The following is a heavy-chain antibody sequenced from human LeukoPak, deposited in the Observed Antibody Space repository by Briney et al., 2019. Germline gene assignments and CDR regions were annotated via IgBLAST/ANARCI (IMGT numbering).Heavy chain of an antibody. CDR1: GYTFSSYA. V-gene: IGHV3-23*01. CDR2: ISGSGGST. J-gene: IGHJ4*02. Sequence: GGSLRLSCAASGYTFSSYAMRWVHQAPGKGLEWVSAISGSGGSTYYADSVKGRFTISRDNSKNTLYLQMNSLRAEDTAVYYCAKDLLELLFVFDYWGQGTLVTVSS. D-gene: IGHD2-21*02. CDR3: AKDLLELLFVFDY.